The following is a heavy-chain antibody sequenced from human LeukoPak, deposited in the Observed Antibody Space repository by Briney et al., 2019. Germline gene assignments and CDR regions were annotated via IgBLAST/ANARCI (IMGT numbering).Heavy chain of an antibody. CDR3: ARGNGGYNLNY. CDR1: GFTFSSYW. J-gene: IGHJ4*02. Sequence: GGSLRLSCAASGFTFSSYWMSWVRQAPGKGLEWVSVIYSGGSTYYADSVKGRFTISRDNSKNTLYLQMNSLRAEDTAVYYCARGNGGYNLNYWGQGTLVTVSS. CDR2: IYSGGST. D-gene: IGHD5-24*01. V-gene: IGHV3-53*01.